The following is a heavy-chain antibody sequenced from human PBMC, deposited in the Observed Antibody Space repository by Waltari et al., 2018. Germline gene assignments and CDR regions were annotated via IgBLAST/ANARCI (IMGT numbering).Heavy chain of an antibody. J-gene: IGHJ3*02. D-gene: IGHD3-16*01. CDR3: ARDGPSFGGYHKGAFDI. CDR1: GGSISSGGYY. V-gene: IGHV4-31*03. Sequence: QVQLQESGPGLVKPSQTLSLTCTVSGGSISSGGYYWSWIRQHPGKGLEWIGYIYYSGSTYYNPTLKSRVTIAVDTSKNQFSLKLSSVTAADTAVYYCARDGPSFGGYHKGAFDIWGQGTMVTVSS. CDR2: IYYSGST.